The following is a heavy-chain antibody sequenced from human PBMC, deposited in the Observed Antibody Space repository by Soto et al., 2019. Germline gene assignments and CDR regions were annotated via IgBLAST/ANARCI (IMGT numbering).Heavy chain of an antibody. V-gene: IGHV1-3*01. J-gene: IGHJ6*03. D-gene: IGHD4-4*01. CDR1: GYTFTSYA. Sequence: ASVKVSCKASGYTFTSYAMHWARQAPGQRLEWMGWINAGNGNTKYSQKFQGRVTITRDTSASTAYMELSSLRSEDTAVYYCARDATVMDYYYYYMDVWGKGTTVTVSS. CDR3: ARDATVMDYYYYYMDV. CDR2: INAGNGNT.